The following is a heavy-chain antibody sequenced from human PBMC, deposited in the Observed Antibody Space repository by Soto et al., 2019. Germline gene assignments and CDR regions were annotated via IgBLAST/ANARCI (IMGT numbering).Heavy chain of an antibody. J-gene: IGHJ6*02. D-gene: IGHD6-13*01. CDR3: ARDMYSSSWYYYYGMGV. CDR2: ISYSENNI. Sequence: PACSMGLSCAACRVTLWSYGVDGVRKTPGKGLEWVSVISYSENNIYYADSVKGRFSISRDNAKNTLYLQMNSLRDEDTAVYYCARDMYSSSWYYYYGMGVWGQGTTVTAP. V-gene: IGHV3-33*05. CDR1: RVTLWSYG.